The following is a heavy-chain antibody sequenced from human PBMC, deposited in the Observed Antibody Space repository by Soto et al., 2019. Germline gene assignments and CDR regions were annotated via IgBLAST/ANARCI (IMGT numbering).Heavy chain of an antibody. CDR1: GFSLINHA. Sequence: QVQLVESGGGVVQPGRSLRLSCAASGFSLINHAMHWVRQAPGKGLDWVAVISYDGANKFYADSVKGRFTISRDNSKNTLYLQMDSLRPEDTAVYYCARDVPSGGEGVGPSDYWGQGTLITVSS. CDR3: ARDVPSGGEGVGPSDY. J-gene: IGHJ4*02. CDR2: ISYDGANK. V-gene: IGHV3-30-3*01. D-gene: IGHD2-15*01.